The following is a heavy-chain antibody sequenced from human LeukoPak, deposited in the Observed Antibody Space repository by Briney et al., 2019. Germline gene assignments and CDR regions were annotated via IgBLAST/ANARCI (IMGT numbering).Heavy chain of an antibody. J-gene: IGHJ4*02. V-gene: IGHV3-74*03. Sequence: GGSLRLSREPPGFPFSSYWMLWVRQAPGKGLVWVSRISGDGTIKTYADFVRGRFIVSRDNTKNILYLQINSLKVEDTATYFCSRSQFDYWGQGVLVTVSS. CDR2: ISGDGTIK. CDR1: GFPFSSYW. CDR3: SRSQFDY.